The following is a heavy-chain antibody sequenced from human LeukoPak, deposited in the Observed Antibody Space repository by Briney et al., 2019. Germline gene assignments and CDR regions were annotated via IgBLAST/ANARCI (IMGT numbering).Heavy chain of an antibody. J-gene: IGHJ4*02. CDR1: GGSISSGDYY. CDR2: IYYSGST. V-gene: IGHV4-30-4*01. D-gene: IGHD6-13*01. CDR3: AREGIAAAGTHKGFDY. Sequence: PSETLSLTCTVSGGSISSGDYYWSWIRQPPGKGLEWIGYIYYSGSTYYNPSLKSRVTISVDTSKNQFPLKLSSVTAADTAVYYCAREGIAAAGTHKGFDYWGQGTLVTVSS.